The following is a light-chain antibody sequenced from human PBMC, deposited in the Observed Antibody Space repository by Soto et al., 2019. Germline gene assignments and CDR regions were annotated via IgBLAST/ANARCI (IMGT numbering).Light chain of an antibody. CDR2: ATS. CDR3: QQSYSTPRT. Sequence: DIQMTQSPSSLSASVGDRVTITCRASQSISSYLNWYQQKPGKAPKLLIYATSSLQSGVPSRFSGSGSGKDFTLTIDSLQPEEFATYYCQQSYSTPRTFGQGTKVEIK. V-gene: IGKV1-39*01. J-gene: IGKJ1*01. CDR1: QSISSY.